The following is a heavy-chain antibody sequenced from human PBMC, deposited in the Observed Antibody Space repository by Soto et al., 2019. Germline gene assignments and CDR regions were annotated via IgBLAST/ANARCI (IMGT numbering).Heavy chain of an antibody. CDR2: ISSSSSTI. CDR1: GFTFSSYS. D-gene: IGHD5-12*01. CDR3: ARGEGSSYDCLYNWFDP. J-gene: IGHJ5*02. V-gene: IGHV3-48*01. Sequence: GGSLRLSCAASGFTFSSYSMNWVRQAPGKGLEWVSYISSSSSTIYYADSVKGRFTISRDNAKNSLYLQMNSLRAEDTAVYYCARGEGSSYDCLYNWFDPWGQAPLVTVSS.